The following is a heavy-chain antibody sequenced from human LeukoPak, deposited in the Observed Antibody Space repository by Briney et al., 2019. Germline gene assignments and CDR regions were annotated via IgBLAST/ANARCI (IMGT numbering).Heavy chain of an antibody. Sequence: GASVKVSCKASGGTFSSYAISWVRQAPGQGLEWMGGIIPIFGTADYAQKFQGRVTITADESTSTAYMELSSLRSEDTAVYYCARDGYYDSSGYYEYWGQGTLVTVSS. CDR2: IIPIFGTA. CDR1: GGTFSSYA. CDR3: ARDGYYDSSGYYEY. D-gene: IGHD3-22*01. J-gene: IGHJ4*02. V-gene: IGHV1-69*01.